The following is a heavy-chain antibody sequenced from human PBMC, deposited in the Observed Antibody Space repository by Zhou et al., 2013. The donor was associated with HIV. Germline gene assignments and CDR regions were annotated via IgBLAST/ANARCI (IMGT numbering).Heavy chain of an antibody. V-gene: IGHV1-18*01. CDR2: ISAYNGNT. CDR3: ARELVWGYSYGDY. D-gene: IGHD5-18*01. Sequence: QVQLVQSGAEVKKPGSSVKVSCKASGGAFYSHVITWVRQAPGQGLEWMGWISAYNGNTNYAQKLQGRVTMTTDTSTSTAYMELRSLRSDDTAVYYCARELVWGYSYGDYWGQGTLVTVSS. CDR1: GGAFYSHV. J-gene: IGHJ4*02.